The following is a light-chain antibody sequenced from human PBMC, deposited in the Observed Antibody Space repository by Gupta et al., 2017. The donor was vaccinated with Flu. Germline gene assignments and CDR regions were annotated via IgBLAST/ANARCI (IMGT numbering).Light chain of an antibody. Sequence: KATIPCSGSSSNFGNNYLSWSQHLHATDPNLLFYYNSKRPSGIPDRFSGSKSATSATLDPTGLQTGGEADYYCGPPDRSRSAWVFGGGTKLTVL. CDR3: GPPDRSRSAWV. V-gene: IGLV1-51*01. CDR2: YNS. J-gene: IGLJ3*02. CDR1: SSNFGNNY.